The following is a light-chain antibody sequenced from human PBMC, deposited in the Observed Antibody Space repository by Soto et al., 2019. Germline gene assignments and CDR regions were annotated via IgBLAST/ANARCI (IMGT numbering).Light chain of an antibody. V-gene: IGLV2-23*01. CDR2: EDN. Sequence: QSVLTQPASVYGSPGQSITISCTGTSSDVGSYNLVSWYQQHPGKAPKLMIYEDNKRPSGVSNRFSGSKSGNTASLTISGLQAEDEADYYCCSYARSITLVFGGGTKLTVL. J-gene: IGLJ3*02. CDR1: SSDVGSYNL. CDR3: CSYARSITLV.